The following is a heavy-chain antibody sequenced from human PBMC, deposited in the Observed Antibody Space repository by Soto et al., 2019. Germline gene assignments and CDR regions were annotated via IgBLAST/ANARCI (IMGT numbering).Heavy chain of an antibody. CDR2: ITGRGDTT. D-gene: IGHD1-26*01. Sequence: EGSLRLSCAASGFPFGDHAMHWVRQAPGKGLEWVSAITGRGDTTYYADSVKGRFTVSRDNSKNTLFRQMKSLRAEDTAVYYCAQDLYVQPPSGWFDPWGQGTGVTVSS. CDR1: GFPFGDHA. J-gene: IGHJ5*02. V-gene: IGHV3-23*01. CDR3: AQDLYVQPPSGWFDP.